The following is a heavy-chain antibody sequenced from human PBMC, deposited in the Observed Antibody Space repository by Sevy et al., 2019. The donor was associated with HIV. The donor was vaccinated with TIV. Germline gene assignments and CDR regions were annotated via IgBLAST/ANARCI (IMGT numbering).Heavy chain of an antibody. V-gene: IGHV3-7*03. D-gene: IGHD6-19*01. CDR2: IKQDGSEK. J-gene: IGHJ4*02. CDR3: ARVSGDYSSGWYGLDHFDY. Sequence: GGSLRLSCAASGFTFSSCWMSWVRQAPGKGLEWVANIKQDGSEKYYVDSVKGRFTISRDNARNSLYLQMNSLRAEDTAVYYCARVSGDYSSGWYGLDHFDYWGQGTLVTVSS. CDR1: GFTFSSCW.